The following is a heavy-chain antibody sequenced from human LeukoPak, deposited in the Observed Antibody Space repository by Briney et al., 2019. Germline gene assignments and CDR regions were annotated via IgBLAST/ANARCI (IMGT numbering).Heavy chain of an antibody. Sequence: PGGFLRLSCAASGFTFDDYGMSWVRQAPGKGLEWVSGINWNGGSTGYADSVKGRFTISRDNAKNSLYLQMSSLRAEDTALYHCARDGVAAAGTNFDYWGQGTLATVSS. CDR3: ARDGVAAAGTNFDY. CDR2: INWNGGST. J-gene: IGHJ4*02. CDR1: GFTFDDYG. V-gene: IGHV3-20*01. D-gene: IGHD6-13*01.